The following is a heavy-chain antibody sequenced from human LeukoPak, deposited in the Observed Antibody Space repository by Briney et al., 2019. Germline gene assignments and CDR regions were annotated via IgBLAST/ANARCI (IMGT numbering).Heavy chain of an antibody. V-gene: IGHV3-23*01. J-gene: IGHJ6*03. CDR3: AKGSSFMVRGVTNYYMDV. CDR2: ISGSGGST. Sequence: GGSLRLSCAASGFTFSSYGMSWVRQAPGKGLEWVSAISGSGGSTYYADSVKGRFTISRDNSKNTLYLQMNSLRAEDTAVYYCAKGSSFMVRGVTNYYMDVWGKGTTVTISS. D-gene: IGHD3-10*01. CDR1: GFTFSSYG.